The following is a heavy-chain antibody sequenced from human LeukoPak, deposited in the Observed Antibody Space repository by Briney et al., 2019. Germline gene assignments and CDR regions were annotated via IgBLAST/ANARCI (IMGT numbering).Heavy chain of an antibody. J-gene: IGHJ4*02. V-gene: IGHV3-21*01. CDR1: GFTFSRYS. Sequence: PGGSLRLSCAASGFTFSRYSMNWVRQAPGKGLEWVSSISISSNYKYYPDSLKGRFTISRDNAKNSLYLQMNSLRAEDTAVYYCAREGYYYDSSGYYAFDYWGQGTLVTVSS. CDR2: ISISSNYK. D-gene: IGHD3-22*01. CDR3: AREGYYYDSSGYYAFDY.